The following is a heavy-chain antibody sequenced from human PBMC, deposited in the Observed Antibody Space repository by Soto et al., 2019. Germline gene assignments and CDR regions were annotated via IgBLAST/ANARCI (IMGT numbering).Heavy chain of an antibody. V-gene: IGHV3-48*02. CDR2: ISSSSSTI. J-gene: IGHJ5*02. D-gene: IGHD1-1*01. Sequence: EVQLVESGGGLVQPGGSLRLSCAASGFTFSSYSMNWVRQAPGKGLEWVSYISSSSSTIYYADSVKGRFTISRDNAKNSLYLQMNSLRDEDTAVSYCASELAALNWFDPWCQGTLVTVSS. CDR1: GFTFSSYS. CDR3: ASELAALNWFDP.